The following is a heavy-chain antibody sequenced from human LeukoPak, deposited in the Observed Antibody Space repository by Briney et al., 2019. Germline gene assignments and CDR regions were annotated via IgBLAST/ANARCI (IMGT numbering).Heavy chain of an antibody. CDR3: ANAGLTYGSGSYFVY. D-gene: IGHD3-10*01. Sequence: GGSLRLSCAASGFPFDDYGMTWVRQAPGKGLEWVSGINWNGGSTGYADSVKGRFTISRDNAKNSLYLQMNSLRAEDTALYYCANAGLTYGSGSYFVYWGQGTLVTVSS. V-gene: IGHV3-20*04. CDR1: GFPFDDYG. CDR2: INWNGGST. J-gene: IGHJ4*02.